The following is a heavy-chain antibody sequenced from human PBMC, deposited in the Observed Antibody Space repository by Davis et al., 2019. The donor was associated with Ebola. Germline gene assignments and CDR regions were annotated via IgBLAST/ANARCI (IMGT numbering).Heavy chain of an antibody. CDR2: ISSSSYYI. J-gene: IGHJ6*02. CDR1: GFTFSSYS. Sequence: GESLKISCAASGFTFSSYSMNWVRQAPGKGLEWVSSISSSSYYIYYADSVKGRFTISRDNAKNSLYLQMNSLRAEDTAVYYCAKGFVTGTTLYYYYYGMDVWGQGTTVTVSS. D-gene: IGHD1-7*01. CDR3: AKGFVTGTTLYYYYYGMDV. V-gene: IGHV3-21*01.